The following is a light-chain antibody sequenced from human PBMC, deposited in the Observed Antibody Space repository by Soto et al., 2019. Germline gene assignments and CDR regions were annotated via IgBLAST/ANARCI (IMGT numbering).Light chain of an antibody. V-gene: IGKV3-15*01. CDR1: QSVSSN. CDR2: GAS. CDR3: QQYNNWPPIT. J-gene: IGKJ5*01. Sequence: EILLTQSPAPLSVSPAERATLSCRASQSVSSNLAWYQQKPGQAPRLLIYGASTRATGIPARFSGSGSGTEFTLTISSLQSEDFAVYYCQQYNNWPPITFGQGTRLEIK.